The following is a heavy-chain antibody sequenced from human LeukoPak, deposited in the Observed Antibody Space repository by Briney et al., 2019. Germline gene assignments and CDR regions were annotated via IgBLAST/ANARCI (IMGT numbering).Heavy chain of an antibody. V-gene: IGHV4-39*01. CDR1: GGSISSSYY. CDR2: MYYSGST. CDR3: ARQYYYNRAIYSKLDY. D-gene: IGHD3-22*01. Sequence: PSETLSLTXTVSGGSISSSYYWGWIREPPGKGLEWIGSMYYSGSTYYNPSLKSRVTISVDTSKNQFSLKLSSVTAADTAVYYCARQYYYNRAIYSKLDYWGQGTLVTVSS. J-gene: IGHJ4*02.